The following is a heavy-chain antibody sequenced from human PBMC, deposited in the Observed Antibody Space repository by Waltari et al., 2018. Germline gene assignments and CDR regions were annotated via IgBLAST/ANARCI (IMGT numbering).Heavy chain of an antibody. CDR1: GGTFSSYA. D-gene: IGHD6-19*01. Sequence: QVQLVQSGAEVKKPGSSVTVSCKASGGTFSSYAISWVRQAPGQGLEWLGRIIPIFGTTNYAQKFQGRVTITADKSTSAAYMELSSLISEDTAVYYCARYSSGWGRNWFDPWGQGTLVIVSS. J-gene: IGHJ5*02. CDR2: IIPIFGTT. V-gene: IGHV1-69*08. CDR3: ARYSSGWGRNWFDP.